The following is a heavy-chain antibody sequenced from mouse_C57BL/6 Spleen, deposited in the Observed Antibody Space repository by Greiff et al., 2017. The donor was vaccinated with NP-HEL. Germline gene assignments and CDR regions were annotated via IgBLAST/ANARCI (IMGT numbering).Heavy chain of an antibody. D-gene: IGHD2-2*01. CDR3: ARHTVSTMVTFYFDY. Sequence: VQLKESGGDLVKPGGSLKLSCAASGFTFSSYGMSWVRQTPDKRLEWVATISSGGSYTYYPDSVKGRFTISRDNAKNTLYLQMSSLKSEDTAMYYCARHTVSTMVTFYFDYWGQGTTLTVSS. CDR2: ISSGGSYT. J-gene: IGHJ2*01. V-gene: IGHV5-6*01. CDR1: GFTFSSYG.